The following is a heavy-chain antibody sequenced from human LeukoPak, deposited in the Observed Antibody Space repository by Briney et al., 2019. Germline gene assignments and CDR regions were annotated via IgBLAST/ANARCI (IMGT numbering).Heavy chain of an antibody. J-gene: IGHJ4*02. V-gene: IGHV3-7*01. CDR3: ARGGTTVTPKNFDF. CDR2: IKQDGSQK. Sequence: PGGSLRLSCAASGFTFSSYWMSWVRPAPGKGLEWVANIKQDGSQKYYVDSVKGRFTISRDNAKNSLYLQMNSLRAEDTAVYYCARGGTTVTPKNFDFWGQGTLVTVSS. D-gene: IGHD4-17*01. CDR1: GFTFSSYW.